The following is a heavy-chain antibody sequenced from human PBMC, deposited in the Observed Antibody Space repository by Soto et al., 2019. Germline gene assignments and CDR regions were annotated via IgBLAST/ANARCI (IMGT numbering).Heavy chain of an antibody. CDR3: ARVMITFGGVIVTSMGAFDI. Sequence: SETLSVTWAVSGGSISSSNWWSWVRQPPGKGLEWIGEIYHSGSTNYNPSLKGRVTISVDKSKNQFSLKLSSVTAADTAVYYCARVMITFGGVIVTSMGAFDIWGQGTMVTVSS. J-gene: IGHJ3*02. D-gene: IGHD3-16*02. V-gene: IGHV4-4*02. CDR2: IYHSGST. CDR1: GGSISSSNW.